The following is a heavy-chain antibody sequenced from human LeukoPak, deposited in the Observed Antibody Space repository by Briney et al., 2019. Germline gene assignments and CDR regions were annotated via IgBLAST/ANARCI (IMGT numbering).Heavy chain of an antibody. CDR1: GGSISSGGYY. V-gene: IGHV4-31*03. J-gene: IGHJ5*02. CDR3: ARVYGDYSYNWFDP. CDR2: IYYSGST. Sequence: SQTLSLTCTVSGGSISSGGYYWSWIRQHPGKGLEWIGYIYYSGSTYYNPSLKSRVTISVDTSKNQFSLKLSSVPAADTAVYYCARVYGDYSYNWFDPWGQGTLVTVSS. D-gene: IGHD4-17*01.